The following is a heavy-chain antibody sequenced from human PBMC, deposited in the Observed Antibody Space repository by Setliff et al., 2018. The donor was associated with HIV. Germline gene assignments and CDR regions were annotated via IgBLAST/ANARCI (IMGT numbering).Heavy chain of an antibody. D-gene: IGHD1-26*01. CDR3: AKDDGSYWGNHFDS. J-gene: IGHJ4*02. Sequence: GGSLRLSCAASGFTFRNYGMHWVRQAPGKGLEWVAVIWFDGRSKYYADSVKGRFTISRDNSKNTLYLQMNSLRVEDTAVYYCAKDDGSYWGNHFDSWGQGTLVTSPQ. CDR1: GFTFRNYG. CDR2: IWFDGRSK. V-gene: IGHV3-33*03.